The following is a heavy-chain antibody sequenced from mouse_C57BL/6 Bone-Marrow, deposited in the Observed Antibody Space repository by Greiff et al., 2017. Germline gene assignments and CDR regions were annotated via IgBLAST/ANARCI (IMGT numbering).Heavy chain of an antibody. CDR3: SRGLYPAWFAY. CDR2: IYPRSGNT. CDR1: GYTFTSYG. D-gene: IGHD6-2*01. J-gene: IGHJ3*01. V-gene: IGHV1-81*01. Sequence: QVHVKQSGAELARPGASVKLSCKASGYTFTSYGISWVKQRTGQGLEWIGEIYPRSGNTYYNEKFKGKATLTVDKSSSTAYMQLSSLTSEDSAVYDCSRGLYPAWFAYWGQGTLVTVSA.